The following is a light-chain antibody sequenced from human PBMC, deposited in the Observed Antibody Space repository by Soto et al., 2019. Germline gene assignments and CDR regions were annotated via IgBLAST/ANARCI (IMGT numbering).Light chain of an antibody. CDR1: QSLVSSDGNTY. J-gene: IGKJ1*01. CDR2: KVS. V-gene: IGKV2-30*01. Sequence: DVVMTQSPLSLPVTLGQPAYISCRSSQSLVSSDGNTYLNWFQQRPGQSPRRLIYKVSNRDSGVPDRFSGSGSGTDFTLKISRVEAEDVGFYYCMQGAHWPPWTFGQGTKVEIK. CDR3: MQGAHWPPWT.